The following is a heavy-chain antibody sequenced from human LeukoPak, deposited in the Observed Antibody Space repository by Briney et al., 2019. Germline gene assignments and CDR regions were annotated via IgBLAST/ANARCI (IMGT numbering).Heavy chain of an antibody. Sequence: GGSLRLSCAASGFTFSSYAMSWVRQAPGKGLEWVSAISGSGGSTYYADSVKGRFTISRDNSKNTLYLQMNSLRAEDTAVYYCANWDDIVVVPAAPGAEYFQHWGQGTLVTVSS. D-gene: IGHD2-2*01. CDR1: GFTFSSYA. CDR2: ISGSGGST. CDR3: ANWDDIVVVPAAPGAEYFQH. V-gene: IGHV3-23*01. J-gene: IGHJ1*01.